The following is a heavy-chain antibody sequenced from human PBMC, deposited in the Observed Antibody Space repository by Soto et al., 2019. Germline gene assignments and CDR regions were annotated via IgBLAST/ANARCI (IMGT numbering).Heavy chain of an antibody. V-gene: IGHV4-61*03. CDR1: RGSGRSDNYY. D-gene: IGHD3-10*01. J-gene: IGHJ6*01. CDR2: IAKTVNT. Sequence: QVQLQESGPGLVKPSETLSLPCTVSRGSGRSDNYYWTWIRQTPVKGLEWLGFIAKTVNTKYNPSLKSRVTISRDTSKNHFSLTLNSGTAADTAVYYCAREIPRDVYNFGSGAMDVWGQVTTVTVAS. CDR3: AREIPRDVYNFGSGAMDV.